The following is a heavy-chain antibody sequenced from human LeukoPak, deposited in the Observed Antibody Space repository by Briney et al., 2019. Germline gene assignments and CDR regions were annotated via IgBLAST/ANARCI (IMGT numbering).Heavy chain of an antibody. CDR3: AREQRYYYGMDV. CDR1: GFTFSSYS. V-gene: IGHV3-21*01. Sequence: GGSLRLSCAASGFTFSSYSMNWVRQAPGKGLEWVSFIGSSSSYIYYADSVKGRFTISRDNAKNSLYLQMNSLRAEDTAVYYCAREQRYYYGMDVWGQGTTVTVSS. J-gene: IGHJ6*02. CDR2: IGSSSSYI.